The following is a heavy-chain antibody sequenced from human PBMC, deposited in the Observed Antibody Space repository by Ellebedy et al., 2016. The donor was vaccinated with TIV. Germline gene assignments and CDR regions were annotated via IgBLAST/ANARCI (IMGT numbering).Heavy chain of an antibody. J-gene: IGHJ4*02. Sequence: GESLKISCSASGFTFRSYAMHWVRQAPGKGLEFVSAIDRNGDPTYYSDSVRGRFTISRDNSRNTLYLQMSSLRAEDTAIYYCVSNDCRSISCYYRYWGQGTLVAVSS. CDR3: VSNDCRSISCYYRY. D-gene: IGHD2-2*01. CDR1: GFTFRSYA. CDR2: IDRNGDPT. V-gene: IGHV3-64D*06.